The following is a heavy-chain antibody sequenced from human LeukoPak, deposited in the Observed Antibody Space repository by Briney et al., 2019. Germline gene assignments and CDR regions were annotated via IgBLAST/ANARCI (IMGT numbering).Heavy chain of an antibody. Sequence: GGSLRLSCAASGFTFSSYAMSWVRQAPGKGLEWVSAISGSGGSTYYADSVKGRFTISRDNSKNTLYLQMNSLRAEDTAVYYCARDPASIAVAEDAFDIWGQGTMVTVSS. D-gene: IGHD6-19*01. CDR1: GFTFSSYA. V-gene: IGHV3-23*01. J-gene: IGHJ3*02. CDR3: ARDPASIAVAEDAFDI. CDR2: ISGSGGST.